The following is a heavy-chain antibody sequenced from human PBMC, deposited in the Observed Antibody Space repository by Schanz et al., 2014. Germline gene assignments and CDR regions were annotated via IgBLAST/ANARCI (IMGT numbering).Heavy chain of an antibody. Sequence: VQLVESGGGLVQPGGSLRLSCVASGFIFSSYNMNWVRQSPGKGLEWVSFLSSDSRHVYYVESAKGRFTISRDNAKNSLYLQMDSLRGDDTAVYYCARDGIAATTDFEYWGQGVLVTVSS. CDR3: ARDGIAATTDFEY. V-gene: IGHV3-21*06. D-gene: IGHD1-1*01. CDR2: LSSDSRHV. J-gene: IGHJ4*02. CDR1: GFIFSSYN.